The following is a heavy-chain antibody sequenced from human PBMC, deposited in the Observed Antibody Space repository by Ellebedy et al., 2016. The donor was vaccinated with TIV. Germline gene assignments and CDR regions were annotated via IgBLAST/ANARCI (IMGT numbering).Heavy chain of an antibody. CDR1: GFTFSSYG. D-gene: IGHD2-2*01. J-gene: IGHJ3*02. CDR3: ARDSWDIVVVPAAPVAFDI. V-gene: IGHV3-7*01. CDR2: IKQDGSEK. Sequence: GESLKISXAASGFTFSSYGMHWVRQAPGKGLEWVANIKQDGSEKYYVDSVKGRFTISRDNAKNSLYLQMNSLRAEDTAVYYCARDSWDIVVVPAAPVAFDIWGQGTMVTVSS.